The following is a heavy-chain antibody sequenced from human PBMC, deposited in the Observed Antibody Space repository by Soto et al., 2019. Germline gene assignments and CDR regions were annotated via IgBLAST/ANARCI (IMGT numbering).Heavy chain of an antibody. J-gene: IGHJ5*02. CDR2: IYYSGST. V-gene: IGHV4-31*03. CDR1: GGAISSGGYY. D-gene: IGHD5-18*01. CDR3: ARVIDQQSSYGTHWFDP. Sequence: QVQLQESGPGLVKPSQTLSLTCTVSGGAISSGGYYWSWIRQHPGKVMGWIGYIYYSGSTYYNPSLKSRVTISVDTSKNQFSLKLSSVTAADTAVYYCARVIDQQSSYGTHWFDPWGQGTLVTVSS.